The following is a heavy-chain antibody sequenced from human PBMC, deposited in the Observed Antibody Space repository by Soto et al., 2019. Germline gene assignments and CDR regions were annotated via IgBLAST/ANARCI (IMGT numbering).Heavy chain of an antibody. J-gene: IGHJ4*02. CDR3: ARGGGYDSCDF. V-gene: IGHV4-30-2*06. Sequence: QSLSYSVAEGKMIAGGDSRSWNRQSPEKGLEWLGYIGHLETTYYNPSFKSRLSLSIDRTRNQFSLSLSSMTAAFKVVYYCARGGGYDSCDFWGQGIQVTGS. CDR1: EGKMIAGGDS. CDR2: IGHLETT. D-gene: IGHD2-15*01.